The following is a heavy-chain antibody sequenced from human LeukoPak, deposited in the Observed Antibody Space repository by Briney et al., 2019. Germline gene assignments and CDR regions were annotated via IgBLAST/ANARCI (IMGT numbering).Heavy chain of an antibody. Sequence: GGSLRLSCAASGFTFSDYGIHWVRLAPGKGLEWVGVTSPDVSNKFYADSVKGRFTVSRDNSKNTLYLQMNSLRAEDTAVYYCARDNDPDYSSSPGWFDLWGQGTLVTVSS. CDR2: TSPDVSNK. D-gene: IGHD3-22*01. J-gene: IGHJ5*02. CDR1: GFTFSDYG. CDR3: ARDNDPDYSSSPGWFDL. V-gene: IGHV3-30*06.